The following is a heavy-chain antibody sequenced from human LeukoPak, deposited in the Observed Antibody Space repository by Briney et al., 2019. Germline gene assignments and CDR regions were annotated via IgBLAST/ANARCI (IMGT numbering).Heavy chain of an antibody. CDR3: TRSTNLEAFDI. CDR1: GGSVSSGTYY. Sequence: PSETLSLTCTVSGGSVSSGTYYWSWIRQPPGKGLEWIGYMYYSGSTNHNPSLKSRVTISVDTSKNQCSLELTSVTTADTAVYYCTRSTNLEAFDIWGQGTMVTVSS. D-gene: IGHD2-8*01. J-gene: IGHJ3*02. CDR2: MYYSGST. V-gene: IGHV4-61*01.